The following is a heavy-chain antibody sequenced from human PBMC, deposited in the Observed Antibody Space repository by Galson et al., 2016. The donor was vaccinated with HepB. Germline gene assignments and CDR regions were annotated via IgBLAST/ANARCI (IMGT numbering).Heavy chain of an antibody. J-gene: IGHJ4*02. D-gene: IGHD3-22*01. Sequence: SLRLSCAASGFTFSGSAMHWVRQASGKGLEWVGRIRSKANSYATAYAASVKGRFTISRDDSKNTAYLQMNSLKTGDTAVYYCTITDSSAYDTDYWGQGTLVTVSS. CDR1: GFTFSGSA. CDR3: TITDSSAYDTDY. V-gene: IGHV3-73*01. CDR2: IRSKANSYAT.